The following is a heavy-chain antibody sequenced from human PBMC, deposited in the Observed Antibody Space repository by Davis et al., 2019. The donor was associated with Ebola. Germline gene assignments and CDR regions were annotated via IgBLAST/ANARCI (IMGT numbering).Heavy chain of an antibody. CDR2: IYDQST. D-gene: IGHD6-19*01. Sequence: GGSLRLSCAASGFTASSNHMSWVRQAPGKGREWVSVIYDQSTAYADSVRGRFIISRDKSNNTLYLEMNSLRVDDTAVYYCATTQWLREFDNWGQGTLVTVSS. CDR3: ATTQWLREFDN. CDR1: GFTASSNH. J-gene: IGHJ4*02. V-gene: IGHV3-53*05.